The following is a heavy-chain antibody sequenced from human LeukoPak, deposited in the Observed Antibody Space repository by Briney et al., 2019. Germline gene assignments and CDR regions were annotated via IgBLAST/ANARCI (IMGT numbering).Heavy chain of an antibody. CDR3: AIIPQVATYTVPNFDF. CDR1: GGTFSSYA. D-gene: IGHD3-16*01. Sequence: GASVKVSCKASGGTFSSYAISWVRQAPGQGLEWMGGIIPIFGTANYAQKFQGRVTITADKSTSTAYMELSSLRSEDTAVYYCAIIPQVATYTVPNFDFWGQGTLVTVSS. J-gene: IGHJ4*02. V-gene: IGHV1-69*06. CDR2: IIPIFGTA.